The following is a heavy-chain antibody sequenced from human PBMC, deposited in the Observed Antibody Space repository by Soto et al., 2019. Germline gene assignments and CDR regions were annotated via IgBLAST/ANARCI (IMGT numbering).Heavy chain of an antibody. J-gene: IGHJ4*02. D-gene: IGHD6-6*01. CDR1: GFTFDDYA. CDR2: INWDSGFI. V-gene: IGHV3-9*01. Sequence: EVQLVESGGGLVQPGRSLRLSCAASGFTFDDYAMHWVRQAPGKGLEWVSNINWDSGFIDYADSVKGRFTISRDNAKNSLYLQMSSLRREDAAFYYCVKDRGAGRRGAFDYWGQGTLVTVSS. CDR3: VKDRGAGRRGAFDY.